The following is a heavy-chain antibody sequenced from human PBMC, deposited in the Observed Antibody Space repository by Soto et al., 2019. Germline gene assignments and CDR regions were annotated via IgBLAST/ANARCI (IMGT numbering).Heavy chain of an antibody. CDR3: VKEGYYYDSSGYYYGWFDP. CDR1: GFTFSSYG. Sequence: GGSLRLSCAASGFTFSSYGMHWVRQAPGKGLEYVSAIVRNGGSTYYADSVKGRFTISRDNSKNTLYLQMSSLRAEDTAVYYCVKEGYYYDSSGYYYGWFDPWGQGTLVTVSS. J-gene: IGHJ5*02. V-gene: IGHV3-64D*06. CDR2: IVRNGGST. D-gene: IGHD3-22*01.